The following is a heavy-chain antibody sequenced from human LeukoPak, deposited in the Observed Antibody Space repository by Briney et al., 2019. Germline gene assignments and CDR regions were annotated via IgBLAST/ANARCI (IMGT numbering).Heavy chain of an antibody. CDR1: GYTFTGYY. D-gene: IGHD3-22*01. V-gene: IGHV1-2*02. CDR3: ASSGDSSGYYSNYYYYYMDV. CDR2: INPNSGGT. J-gene: IGHJ6*03. Sequence: ASVKVSCKASGYTFTGYYMHWVRQAPGQGLEWMGWINPNSGGTNYAQKFQGRVTMTRDTSTSTVYMELSSLRSEDTAVYYCASSGDSSGYYSNYYYYYMDVWGKGTTVTVSS.